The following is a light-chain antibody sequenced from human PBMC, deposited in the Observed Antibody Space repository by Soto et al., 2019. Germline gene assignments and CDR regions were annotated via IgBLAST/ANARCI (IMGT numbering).Light chain of an antibody. CDR3: QSYDSSLTGSVV. CDR2: GNS. Sequence: QSALTQPPSESGAPGQRVTISCTGSSSNIGAGYDVHWYQQLPGTAPKLLIYGNSNRPSGVPDRFSGSKSGTSASLAITGLQAEDEADYYCQSYDSSLTGSVVFGGGTKLTVL. J-gene: IGLJ2*01. V-gene: IGLV1-40*01. CDR1: SSNIGAGYD.